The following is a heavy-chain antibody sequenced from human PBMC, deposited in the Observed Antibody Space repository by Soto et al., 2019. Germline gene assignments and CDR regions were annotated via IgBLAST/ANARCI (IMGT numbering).Heavy chain of an antibody. CDR1: GGTFSSYT. J-gene: IGHJ6*03. Sequence: SVKVSCKASGGTFSSYTISWVRQAPGQGLEWMGRIIPILGIANYAQKFQGRVTITADKSTSTAHMELSSLRSEDTAVYYCASAVAQGYYYYMDVWGKGTTVTVSS. D-gene: IGHD6-19*01. V-gene: IGHV1-69*02. CDR2: IIPILGIA. CDR3: ASAVAQGYYYYMDV.